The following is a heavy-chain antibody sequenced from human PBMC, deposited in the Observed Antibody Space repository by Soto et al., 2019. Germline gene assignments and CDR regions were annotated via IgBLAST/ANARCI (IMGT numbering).Heavy chain of an antibody. CDR3: TKVYTVEHQVIDV. Sequence: EGQLIESGGGLVKPGGSLRLSCAASGFNFNYAWMTWVRQVPGKGLESVGRIKSKPGGGTVDSAAPVKGRFTIARDDSKNIVYLQMNSLKAEDTALYYCTKVYTVEHQVIDVWGQGTTVTGSS. J-gene: IGHJ6*02. D-gene: IGHD2-21*01. CDR2: IKSKPGGGTV. CDR1: GFNFNYAW. V-gene: IGHV3-15*05.